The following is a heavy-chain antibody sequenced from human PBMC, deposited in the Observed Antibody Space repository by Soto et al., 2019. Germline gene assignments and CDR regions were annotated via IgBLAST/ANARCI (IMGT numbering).Heavy chain of an antibody. J-gene: IGHJ4*02. CDR3: ARVDGYTYPNDY. CDR1: GFTFSAYS. Sequence: GGSLSLSCAASGFTFSAYSMSWVRQAPGKGLEWVSSITSRSDYIYYADSLKGRFTISRDNAKNSLYLQMHSLRAEDTAFYYCARVDGYTYPNDYWGQGTLVTVSS. CDR2: ITSRSDYI. D-gene: IGHD5-12*01. V-gene: IGHV3-21*01.